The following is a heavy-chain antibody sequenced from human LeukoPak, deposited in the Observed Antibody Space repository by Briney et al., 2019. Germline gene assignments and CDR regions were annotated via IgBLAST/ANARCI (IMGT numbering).Heavy chain of an antibody. D-gene: IGHD3-9*01. V-gene: IGHV3-30*04. J-gene: IGHJ4*02. CDR2: ISYDGSNK. Sequence: PGGSLRLSCAASGFTFSSYAMHWVRQAPGKGLEWVAVISYDGSNKYYADSVKGRFTISRDNSKNTLYLQMNSLRAEDTAVYYCARITDYDILTGRYGYWGQGTLVTVSS. CDR3: ARITDYDILTGRYGY. CDR1: GFTFSSYA.